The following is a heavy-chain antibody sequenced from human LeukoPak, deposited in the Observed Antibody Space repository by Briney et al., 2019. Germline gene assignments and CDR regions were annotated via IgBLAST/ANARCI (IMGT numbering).Heavy chain of an antibody. CDR2: IDPSDSYT. D-gene: IGHD6-13*01. CDR3: ARGMGYSSSWYDY. Sequence: GESLKISCKGSGYNFTSYWISWVRQMPGKGLEWMGRIDPSDSYTNYSPSFQGHVTISADKSISTAYLQWSSLKASDTAMYYCARGMGYSSSWYDYWGQGTLVTVSS. V-gene: IGHV5-10-1*01. J-gene: IGHJ4*02. CDR1: GYNFTSYW.